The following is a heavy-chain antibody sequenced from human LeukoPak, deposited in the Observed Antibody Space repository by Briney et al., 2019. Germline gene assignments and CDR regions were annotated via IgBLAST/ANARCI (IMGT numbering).Heavy chain of an antibody. J-gene: IGHJ3*02. Sequence: SETLSLTCAVYGGSFSGYYWSWIRQPPGKGLEWIGEINHSGSTNYNPSLKSRVTISVDTSKNQFSLKLSSVTAADTAVYYCARVDTAMVRAFDIWDQGTMVTVSS. D-gene: IGHD5-18*01. V-gene: IGHV4-34*01. CDR1: GGSFSGYY. CDR3: ARVDTAMVRAFDI. CDR2: INHSGST.